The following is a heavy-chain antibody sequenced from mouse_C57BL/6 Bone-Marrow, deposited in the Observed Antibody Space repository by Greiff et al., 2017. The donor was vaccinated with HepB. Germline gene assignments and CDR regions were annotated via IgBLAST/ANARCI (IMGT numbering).Heavy chain of an antibody. D-gene: IGHD4-1*01. Sequence: EVKLVESGGGLVKPGGSLKLSCAASGFTFSDYGMHWVRQAPEKGLEWVAYISSGSSTIYYADTVKGRFTISRDNAKNTLFLQRTSLRSEDTAMYYCARKNWERYFDYWGQGTTLTVSS. CDR1: GFTFSDYG. CDR2: ISSGSSTI. V-gene: IGHV5-17*01. J-gene: IGHJ2*01. CDR3: ARKNWERYFDY.